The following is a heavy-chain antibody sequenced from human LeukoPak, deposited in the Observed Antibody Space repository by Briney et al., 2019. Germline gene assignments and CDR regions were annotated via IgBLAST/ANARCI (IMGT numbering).Heavy chain of an antibody. Sequence: SETLSLTCTVSGGSISSYYWSWIRQPPGKGLEWIGYIYYSSTNYNPSHKSRVTPSVDTSKNQFSLNLSSVTAADTAVYYCARGFWSGYSYYFDYWGHGTLVTVSS. J-gene: IGHJ4*01. V-gene: IGHV4-59*01. CDR3: ARGFWSGYSYYFDY. D-gene: IGHD3-3*01. CDR1: GGSISSYY. CDR2: IYYSST.